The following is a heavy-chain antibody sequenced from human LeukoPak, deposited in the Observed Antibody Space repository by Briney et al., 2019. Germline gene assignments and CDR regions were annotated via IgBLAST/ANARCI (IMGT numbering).Heavy chain of an antibody. CDR3: ARARVGATSDY. D-gene: IGHD1-26*01. Sequence: SETLSLTCTVSGGSISSGSYYWSWIRQPAGKGLEWIGRIYTSGSINYNPSLKSRVTISVDTSKSQFSLRLSSVTAADTAVYYCARARVGATSDYWGQGTLVTVSS. CDR1: GGSISSGSYY. V-gene: IGHV4-61*02. J-gene: IGHJ4*02. CDR2: IYTSGSI.